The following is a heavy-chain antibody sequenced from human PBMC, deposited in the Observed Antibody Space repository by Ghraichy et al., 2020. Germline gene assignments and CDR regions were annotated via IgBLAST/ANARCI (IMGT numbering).Heavy chain of an antibody. V-gene: IGHV3-23*01. J-gene: IGHJ3*02. CDR1: GFSFSTFA. CDR3: AKDNDYWGNGSYYYDALDI. CDR2: IGNTGDNT. D-gene: IGHD3-10*01. Sequence: GGSLRLSCAASGFSFSTFAMTWVRQAPGKGLEWVSVIGNTGDNTGYLDSVRGLFTVSRDNSKSTLYLQMNSLRAEDTAIYYCAKDNDYWGNGSYYYDALDIWGQGTIVTFS.